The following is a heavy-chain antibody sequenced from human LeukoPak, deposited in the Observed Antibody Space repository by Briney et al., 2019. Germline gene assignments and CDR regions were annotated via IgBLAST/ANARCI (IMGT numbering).Heavy chain of an antibody. D-gene: IGHD6-6*01. CDR2: TRYDGSNE. V-gene: IGHV3-30*02. CDR1: GFTFSDYG. J-gene: IGHJ6*03. CDR3: ANQDIAAPTALDSYYYYMDV. Sequence: PGGSLRLSCAASGFTFSDYGVHWVRQAPGKGLEWVAFTRYDGSNEYYADSVKGRFSISRDNSKNTLFLHMNSLRAEDTAVYYCANQDIAAPTALDSYYYYMDVWGKGATVTISS.